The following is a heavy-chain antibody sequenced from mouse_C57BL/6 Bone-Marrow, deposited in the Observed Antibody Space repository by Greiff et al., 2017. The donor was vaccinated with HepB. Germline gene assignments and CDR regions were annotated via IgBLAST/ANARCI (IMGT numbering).Heavy chain of an antibody. CDR2: IDPENGDT. CDR3: TTWMYYGPVRGFAY. J-gene: IGHJ3*01. D-gene: IGHD1-1*02. Sequence: VQLQQSGAELVRPGASVKLSCTASGFNIKDDYMHWVKQRPEQGLEWIGWIDPENGDTEYASKFQGKATITADPSSNTAYLQLSSLTSGDTAVYYCTTWMYYGPVRGFAYWGQGTLVTVSA. CDR1: GFNIKDDY. V-gene: IGHV14-4*01.